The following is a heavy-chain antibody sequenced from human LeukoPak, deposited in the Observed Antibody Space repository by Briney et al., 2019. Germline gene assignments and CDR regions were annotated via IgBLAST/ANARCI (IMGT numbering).Heavy chain of an antibody. V-gene: IGHV2-26*01. CDR1: GFSRSNARMG. D-gene: IGHD1-26*01. CDR2: IFSNDEK. J-gene: IGHJ4*02. CDR3: ARSGSYGDYFDY. Sequence: SGPTLVNPTETLTLTCTASGFSRSNARMGVSWIRQPPGKALEWLAHIFSNDEKSFSTSLKSRLTISKDTSKSQVVLTMTNMDPVDTATYYCARSGSYGDYFDYWGQGTLVTVSS.